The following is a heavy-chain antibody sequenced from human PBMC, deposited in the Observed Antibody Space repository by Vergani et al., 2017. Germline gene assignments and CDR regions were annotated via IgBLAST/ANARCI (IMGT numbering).Heavy chain of an antibody. CDR2: IYHSGST. Sequence: QVQLQESGPGLVKPSQTLSLTCTVSGGSISSYYWSWIRQPPGKGLEWIGYIYHSGSTYYNPSLKSRVTISVDTSKNQFSLKLSSVTAADTAVYYCARHLSHWDYWGQGTLVTVSS. J-gene: IGHJ4*02. V-gene: IGHV4-59*04. CDR1: GGSISSYY. CDR3: ARHLSHWDY.